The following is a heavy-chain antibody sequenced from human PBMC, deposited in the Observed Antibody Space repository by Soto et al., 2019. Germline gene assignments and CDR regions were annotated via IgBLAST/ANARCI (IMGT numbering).Heavy chain of an antibody. V-gene: IGHV3-53*01. CDR3: ARVRPIPAATYYYYGMDV. D-gene: IGHD2-2*01. CDR2: IYSGGST. Sequence: EVQLVESGGGLIQPGGSLRLSCAASGFTVSSNYMSWVRQAPGKGLEWVSVIYSGGSTYYADSVKGRFTISRDNSKNTLYLQMNSLRAEDTAVYYCARVRPIPAATYYYYGMDVWGQGTTVTVSS. CDR1: GFTVSSNY. J-gene: IGHJ6*02.